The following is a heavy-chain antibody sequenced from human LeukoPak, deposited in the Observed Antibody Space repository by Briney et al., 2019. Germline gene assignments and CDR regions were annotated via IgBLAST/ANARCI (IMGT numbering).Heavy chain of an antibody. Sequence: WASVKVSCKASGYTFTSYYMHWVRQAPGQGLEWMGIINPSGGSTSYAQKFQGRVTMTRDMSTSTVYMELSSLRSEDTAVYYCARDLSWELRGYSTIDYWGQGTLVTVSS. CDR3: ARDLSWELRGYSTIDY. CDR1: GYTFTSYY. CDR2: INPSGGST. D-gene: IGHD1-26*01. J-gene: IGHJ4*02. V-gene: IGHV1-46*01.